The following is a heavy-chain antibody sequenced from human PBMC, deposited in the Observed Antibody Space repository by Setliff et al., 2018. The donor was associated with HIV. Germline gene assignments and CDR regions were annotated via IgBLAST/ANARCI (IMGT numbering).Heavy chain of an antibody. CDR1: GCTFTNYA. V-gene: IGHV7-4-1*02. Sequence: ASVKVSCKASGCTFTNYAMNWVRQAPGQGLEWMGWINTNTGNPTYAQGFTGRFVFSLDTSVSTAFLQISSLQAEDTAVYYCARAPPRITIFGVVVSSDYYNYYMDVWGKGTTVTVSS. CDR3: ARAPPRITIFGVVVSSDYYNYYMDV. D-gene: IGHD3-3*01. J-gene: IGHJ6*03. CDR2: INTNTGNP.